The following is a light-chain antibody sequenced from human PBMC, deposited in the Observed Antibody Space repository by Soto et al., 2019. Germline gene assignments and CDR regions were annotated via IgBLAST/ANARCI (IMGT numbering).Light chain of an antibody. J-gene: IGKJ2*01. CDR1: QSVSST. Sequence: EIVMTQSPATLSVSPGERATVSCRASQSVSSTLAWYQQKPGHSPRLLIYGASTRATGIPDRFSGSGSGTEFTLAISSLQSEDFAVYYCQQYSDWPYTFGQGTKVEIK. V-gene: IGKV3-15*01. CDR3: QQYSDWPYT. CDR2: GAS.